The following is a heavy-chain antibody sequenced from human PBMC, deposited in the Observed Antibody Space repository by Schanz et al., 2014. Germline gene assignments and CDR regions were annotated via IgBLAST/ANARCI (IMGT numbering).Heavy chain of an antibody. CDR3: ARFRVHYSDF. Sequence: QVQLVESGGGVVQPGGSLRLSCSASGFTFSDYFMTWLRQAPGKGLEWLSYISSSGTSTYYADSVKGRFTISRDNAKNSLYLQMINLRAEDTAFYYCARFRVHYSDFWGQGVLVTVSS. CDR2: ISSSGTST. J-gene: IGHJ4*02. CDR1: GFTFSDYF. V-gene: IGHV3-11*01. D-gene: IGHD3-10*01.